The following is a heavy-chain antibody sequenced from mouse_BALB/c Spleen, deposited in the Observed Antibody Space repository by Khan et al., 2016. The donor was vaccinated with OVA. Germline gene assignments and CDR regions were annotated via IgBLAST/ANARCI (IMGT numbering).Heavy chain of an antibody. CDR3: ARELRLGGFAY. V-gene: IGHV2-6-7*01. Sequence: QVQLKESGPGLVAPSQNPSITCTVSGFSLTAYGVNWVRQSPGKGLEWLGMIWGDGSTDYNSALKSRLSISKDNSQSQVFLKMNSLQTDDTARYYCARELRLGGFAYWGQGTLVTVSA. CDR2: IWGDGST. CDR1: GFSLTAYG. J-gene: IGHJ3*01. D-gene: IGHD1-2*01.